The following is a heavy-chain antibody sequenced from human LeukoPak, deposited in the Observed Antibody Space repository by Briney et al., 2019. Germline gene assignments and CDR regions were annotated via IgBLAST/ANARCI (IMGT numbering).Heavy chain of an antibody. CDR1: GFTFSSYA. V-gene: IGHV3-74*01. Sequence: GGSLRLSCAASGFTFSSYAMHWVRQAPGKGLVWVSRINTDGSTTTYADSVKGRFTIPRDNAKNTLYLQMNSLRAEDTAVYYCARALPGYYGMDVWGQGTTVTVSS. J-gene: IGHJ6*02. D-gene: IGHD7-27*01. CDR3: ARALPGYYGMDV. CDR2: INTDGSTT.